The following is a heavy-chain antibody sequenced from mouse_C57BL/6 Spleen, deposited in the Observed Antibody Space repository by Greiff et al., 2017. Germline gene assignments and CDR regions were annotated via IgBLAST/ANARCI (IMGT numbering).Heavy chain of an antibody. CDR1: GYTFTSYW. Sequence: VQLQQPGAELVKPGASVKMSCKASGYTFTSYWITWVKQRPGQGLEWIGDIYPGSGSTNDNEKIKSKATLTVDTYSSTAYMQLSSLMSEDSAGDYCARGGVITTVVVGDYWGQGTTLTVSS. V-gene: IGHV1-55*01. D-gene: IGHD1-1*01. CDR2: IYPGSGST. J-gene: IGHJ2*01. CDR3: ARGGVITTVVVGDY.